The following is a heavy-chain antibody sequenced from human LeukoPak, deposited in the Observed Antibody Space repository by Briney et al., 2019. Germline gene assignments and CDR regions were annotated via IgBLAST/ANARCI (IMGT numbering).Heavy chain of an antibody. Sequence: GGSLRLSCAASGFTFSSYGMHWVRQAPGKGLEWVAVISYDGSNKYYADSVKGRFTISRDNSKNTLYLQMNSLRAEDTAVYYCAKSWFGELLSLRYWGQGTLVTVSS. V-gene: IGHV3-30*18. D-gene: IGHD3-10*01. CDR2: ISYDGSNK. CDR3: AKSWFGELLSLRY. CDR1: GFTFSSYG. J-gene: IGHJ4*02.